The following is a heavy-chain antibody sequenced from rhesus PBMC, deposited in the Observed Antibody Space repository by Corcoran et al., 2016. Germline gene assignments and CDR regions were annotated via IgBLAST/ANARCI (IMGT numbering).Heavy chain of an antibody. CDR1: GFTFSDYY. CDR3: TPGIQYEGDAFDF. J-gene: IGHJ3*01. V-gene: IGHV3S16*01. CDR2: ISSASMYI. Sequence: EVQLVESGGGLVQPGGSLRLSCAASGFTFSDYYMSWVRQAPGKGLEWFSSISSASMYIYYADSVKGRFTISRDNAKNSLSLQMNSLKTEDTAMYYCTPGIQYEGDAFDFWGQGLRVTVSS. D-gene: IGHD4-23*01.